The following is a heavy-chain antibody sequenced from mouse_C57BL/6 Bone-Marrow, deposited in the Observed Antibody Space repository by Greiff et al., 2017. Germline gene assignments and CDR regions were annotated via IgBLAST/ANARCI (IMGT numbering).Heavy chain of an antibody. D-gene: IGHD1-1*01. CDR1: GYTFTSYW. J-gene: IGHJ1*03. CDR2: IDPSDSYT. CDR3: ARSHYGSSYDWYFDV. V-gene: IGHV1-69*01. Sequence: VQLQQPGAELVMPGASVKLSCKASGYTFTSYWMHWVKQRPGQGLEWIGEIDPSDSYTNYNQKFKGKSTLTVDKSSSTAYMQLSSLTSEDSAVYYCARSHYGSSYDWYFDVWGTGTTVTGSS.